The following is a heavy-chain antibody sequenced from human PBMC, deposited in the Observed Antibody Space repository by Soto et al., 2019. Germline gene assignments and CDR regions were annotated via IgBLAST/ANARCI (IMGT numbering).Heavy chain of an antibody. V-gene: IGHV4-39*02. J-gene: IGHJ5*02. CDR2: IYYSGST. D-gene: IGHD3-10*01. CDR1: GGSISSRSYY. Sequence: SETLSLTCTVSGGSISSRSYYWGWIRQPPGKGLEWIGSIYYSGSTYYNPSLKSRVTISVDTSKNHFSLKLTSVTAADTAVYYCARDNYGSASYGGIDPWGQGILVTVSS. CDR3: ARDNYGSASYGGIDP.